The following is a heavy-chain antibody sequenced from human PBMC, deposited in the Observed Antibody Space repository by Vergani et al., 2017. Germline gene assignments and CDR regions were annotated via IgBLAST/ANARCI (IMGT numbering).Heavy chain of an antibody. V-gene: IGHV3-23*04. CDR3: AKDSPYYYDSCGYYPDYLQH. CDR1: GFTFSSYE. CDR2: ISGSGGST. Sequence: EVQLVESGGGLVQPGGSLRLSCAASGFTFSSYEMNWVRQAPGKGLEWVSAISGSGGSTYYADSVKGRLTISRDNSKNTLYLQMNSLIAEDTAVYYCAKDSPYYYDSCGYYPDYLQHWGQGTLVTVSS. D-gene: IGHD3-22*01. J-gene: IGHJ1*01.